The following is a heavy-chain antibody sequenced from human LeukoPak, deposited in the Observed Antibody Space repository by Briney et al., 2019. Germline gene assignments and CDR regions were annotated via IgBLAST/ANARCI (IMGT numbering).Heavy chain of an antibody. CDR2: ISSSGSKI. CDR3: ARDLLGYNYYYMDV. J-gene: IGHJ6*03. D-gene: IGHD3-16*02. Sequence: PGGSLRLSCAASGFTFSSYAMDWVRQAPGKGLEWVSYISSSGSKIYYADSVKGRFTISRDNAKNSLYLQMNSLRAEDTAVYYCARDLLGYNYYYMDVWGKGTTVTISS. CDR1: GFTFSSYA. V-gene: IGHV3-48*04.